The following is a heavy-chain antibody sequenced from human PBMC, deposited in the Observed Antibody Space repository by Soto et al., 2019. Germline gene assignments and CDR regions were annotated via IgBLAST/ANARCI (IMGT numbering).Heavy chain of an antibody. CDR2: INADGSGT. CDR3: AATKTYDSSGYSDY. D-gene: IGHD3-22*01. CDR1: GFTFRSYW. V-gene: IGHV3-74*01. J-gene: IGHJ4*02. Sequence: GGSLRLSCAASGFTFRSYWMHWVRQAPGKGLVWVSRINADGSGTAYADSVKGRFTISRDNSKNTLYLQMNSLRAEDTAVYYCAATKTYDSSGYSDYWGQGTLVTVSS.